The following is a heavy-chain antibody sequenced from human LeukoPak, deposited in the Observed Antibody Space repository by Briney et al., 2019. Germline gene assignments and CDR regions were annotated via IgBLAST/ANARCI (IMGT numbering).Heavy chain of an antibody. D-gene: IGHD2-21*02. J-gene: IGHJ4*02. Sequence: SETLSLTCTVSGGSISSYYWSWIRQPPGKGLEWIGYIYYSGSTNYNPSLKSRVTISVDTSKNQFSLKLSSVTAADTAVYYCARAARLSIVVVTAIPDLWGQGTLVTVSS. CDR1: GGSISSYY. CDR3: ARAARLSIVVVTAIPDL. V-gene: IGHV4-59*12. CDR2: IYYSGST.